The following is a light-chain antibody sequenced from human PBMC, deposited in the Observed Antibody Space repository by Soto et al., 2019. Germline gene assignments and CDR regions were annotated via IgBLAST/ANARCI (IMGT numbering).Light chain of an antibody. V-gene: IGKV3-20*01. CDR3: QQYDSSPLT. CDR1: QSVSSSY. CDR2: GAS. Sequence: EIVLTQSPGTLSLSPGERATLSCRASQSVSSSYLAWYQQKPGQAPRLLIYGASSRATGIPDRFSGSGSGTDFTLTISRLEPEDFAVYYCQQYDSSPLTFGQGTKVEIK. J-gene: IGKJ1*01.